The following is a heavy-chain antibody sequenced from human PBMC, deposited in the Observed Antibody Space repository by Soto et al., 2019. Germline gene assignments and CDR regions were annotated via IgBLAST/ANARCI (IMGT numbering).Heavy chain of an antibody. CDR2: ISPNNGNA. CDR3: ARITWKHDPSRKKDYFYGMDV. D-gene: IGHD5-18*01. V-gene: IGHV1-69*13. J-gene: IGHJ6*02. CDR1: GYTFTDYG. Sequence: ASVKVSCKTSGYTFTDYGISWVRQAPGQGLEWMGGISPNNGNANYAQKFQGRVTITADESTSTAYMELSSLRAEDTAIYYCARITWKHDPSRKKDYFYGMDVWGQGTTVTVSS.